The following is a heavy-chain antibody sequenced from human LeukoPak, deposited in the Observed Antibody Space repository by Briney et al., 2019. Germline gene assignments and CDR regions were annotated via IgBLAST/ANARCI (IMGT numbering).Heavy chain of an antibody. V-gene: IGHV1-18*01. Sequence: ASVKVSCKASGHTFTSYGISWLRQAPGQGLEWMGWISAYNGNTNYAQKLQGRVTMTTDTSTSTAYMELRSLRSDDTAVYYCARDALRAGPEGFYDYVWGSYADPWGQGTLVTVSS. J-gene: IGHJ5*02. D-gene: IGHD3-16*01. CDR1: GHTFTSYG. CDR3: ARDALRAGPEGFYDYVWGSYADP. CDR2: ISAYNGNT.